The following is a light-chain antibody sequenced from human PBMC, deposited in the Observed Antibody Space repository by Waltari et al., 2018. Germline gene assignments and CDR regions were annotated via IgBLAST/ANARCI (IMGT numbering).Light chain of an antibody. CDR1: QSCSAQ. J-gene: IGKJ2*03. V-gene: IGKV1-5*03. Sequence: DIHMTQSPSTLSASVGDRVTITCRASQSCSAQLAWYQQKPGKAPNLLIYKATTLQSGVPSRFSGSGSGTEFTLTISSLQPDDFATYYCQQYKTYPFSFGQGTKLEIK. CDR3: QQYKTYPFS. CDR2: KAT.